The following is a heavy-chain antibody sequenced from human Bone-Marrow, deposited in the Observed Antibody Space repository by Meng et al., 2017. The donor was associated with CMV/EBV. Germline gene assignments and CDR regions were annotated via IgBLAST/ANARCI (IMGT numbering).Heavy chain of an antibody. D-gene: IGHD3-22*01. CDR3: AHQDYYDSSGDYRLFVRPFDH. V-gene: IGHV2-5*01. CDR1: GGSISSYYW. Sequence: TLSLTCTVSGGSISSYYWSWIRQPPGKALECLALIYWSDDKRYTPSLKSRLTITKDTSKNQVVLTMTNMDPVDTATYYCAHQDYYDSSGDYRLFVRPFDHWGQGTLVTVSS. CDR2: IYWSDDK. J-gene: IGHJ4*02.